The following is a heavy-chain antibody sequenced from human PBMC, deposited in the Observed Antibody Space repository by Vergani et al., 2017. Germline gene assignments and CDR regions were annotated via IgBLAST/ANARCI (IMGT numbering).Heavy chain of an antibody. D-gene: IGHD3-3*01. Sequence: QLQLVESGGGLVKPGGSLRLSCAAPGFPFSDYYMSWIRQAPGKGLEWVSYISSSSSYTNYADSVKGRFTIARDNAKNSLYLQMNSLRAEDTAVYYCARAPDRFLEWLARHWGQGTLVTVSS. J-gene: IGHJ4*02. CDR3: ARAPDRFLEWLARH. CDR2: ISSSSSYT. CDR1: GFPFSDYY. V-gene: IGHV3-11*06.